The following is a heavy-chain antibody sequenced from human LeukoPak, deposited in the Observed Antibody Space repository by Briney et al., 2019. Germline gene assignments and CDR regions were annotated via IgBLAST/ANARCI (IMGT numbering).Heavy chain of an antibody. V-gene: IGHV4-61*02. D-gene: IGHD1-1*01. CDR3: ARFGTTSVY. Sequence: PSETLSLTCTVSGDSISSSSYYWSWIRQPAGKGLEWIGRIYTSGSTNYNPSLKSRITISVDTSKNQFSLKLSSVTAADTAVYYCARFGTTSVYWGQGTLVTVSS. CDR1: GDSISSSSYY. J-gene: IGHJ4*02. CDR2: IYTSGST.